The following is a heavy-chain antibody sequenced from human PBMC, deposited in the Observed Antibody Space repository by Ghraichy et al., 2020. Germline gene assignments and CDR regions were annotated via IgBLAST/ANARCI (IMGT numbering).Heavy chain of an antibody. D-gene: IGHD2-2*01. CDR2: IRGGDT. CDR1: GFTIADYA. V-gene: IGHV3-23*01. J-gene: IGHJ3*02. CDR3: TTPGRGYCSSTNCYDGFDI. Sequence: GGSLRLSCAASGFTIADYAMTWVRQAAGKGLEWVSLIRGGDTFYADSVKGRFTISRDNSENTLYLQMNSLRAEDTALYYCTTPGRGYCSSTNCYDGFDIWGLGTMVTVSS.